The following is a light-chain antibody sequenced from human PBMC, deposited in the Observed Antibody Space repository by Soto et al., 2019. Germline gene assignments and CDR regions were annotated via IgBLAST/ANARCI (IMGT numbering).Light chain of an antibody. CDR2: EVS. CDR3: SSYTSSSTSPYV. CDR1: SSDVGGYDY. J-gene: IGLJ1*01. Sequence: QSVLTQPASVSGSPGQSITISCTGTSSDVGGYDYVSWYQQHPGKAPKLMIYEVSNRPSGVFNRFSGSKSGNTASLTISGLQAEDEADYYCSSYTSSSTSPYVFGTGTKLTV. V-gene: IGLV2-14*01.